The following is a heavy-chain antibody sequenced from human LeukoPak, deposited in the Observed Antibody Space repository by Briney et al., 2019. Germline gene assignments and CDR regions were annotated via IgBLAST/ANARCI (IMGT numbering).Heavy chain of an antibody. V-gene: IGHV4-38-2*02. Sequence: SETLSLTCTVSGYSISSGYYWGWIRQPPGKGLEWIGSIYHSGSTYYNPSLKSRVTISVDTSKNQFSLKLSSVTAADTAVYYCARDGLLWFGELLSAGGNWFDPWGQGTLVTVSS. D-gene: IGHD3-10*01. J-gene: IGHJ5*02. CDR2: IYHSGST. CDR3: ARDGLLWFGELLSAGGNWFDP. CDR1: GYSISSGYY.